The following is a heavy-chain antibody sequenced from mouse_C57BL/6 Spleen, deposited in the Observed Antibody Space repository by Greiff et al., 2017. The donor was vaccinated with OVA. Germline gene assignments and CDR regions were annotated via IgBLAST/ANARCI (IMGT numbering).Heavy chain of an antibody. D-gene: IGHD2-2*01. CDR1: GYTFTSYW. Sequence: VQLQQPGAELVRPGSSVKLSCKASGYTFTSYWMHWVKQRPIQGLEWIGNIDPSDSETHYNQKFKDKATLTVDKSSSTAYMQLSSLTSEDSAVYYCAREGGYGYDRLAYYAMDYWGQGTSVTVSS. V-gene: IGHV1-52*01. CDR2: IDPSDSET. J-gene: IGHJ4*01. CDR3: AREGGYGYDRLAYYAMDY.